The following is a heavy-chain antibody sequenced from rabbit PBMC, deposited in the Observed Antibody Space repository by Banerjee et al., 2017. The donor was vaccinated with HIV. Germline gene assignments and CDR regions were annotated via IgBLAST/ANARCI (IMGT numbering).Heavy chain of an antibody. CDR3: ARGGSNDDFGDPPFNL. CDR2: IGVGDGST. D-gene: IGHD2-1*01. Sequence: QEQLEESGGGLVQPEGSLTLTCKASGFDFNKVAMCWFRQAPGKGPEWIACIGVGDGSTYYASWVNGRFSISSSTSLNTVTLQITSLTAADTATYFCARGGSNDDFGDPPFNLWGPGTLVTV. V-gene: IGHV1S47*01. J-gene: IGHJ4*01. CDR1: GFDFNKVA.